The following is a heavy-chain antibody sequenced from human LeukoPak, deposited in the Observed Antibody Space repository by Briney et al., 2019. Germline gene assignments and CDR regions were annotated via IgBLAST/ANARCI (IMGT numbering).Heavy chain of an antibody. V-gene: IGHV4-61*02. CDR1: GGSISSSSYY. J-gene: IGHJ4*02. CDR3: TRDNPGMTSTDT. D-gene: IGHD1-1*01. Sequence: SETLSLTCTVSGGSISSSSYYWGWIRQPAGKGLEWIGRMYTSGSTNYNPSLKSRVTISGATSKNQFSLKLSSVTAADTAVYYCTRDNPGMTSTDTWGQGTLVTVSS. CDR2: MYTSGST.